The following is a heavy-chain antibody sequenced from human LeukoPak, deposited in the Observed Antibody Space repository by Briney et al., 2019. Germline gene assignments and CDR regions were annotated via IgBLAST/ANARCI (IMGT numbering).Heavy chain of an antibody. V-gene: IGHV3-53*01. CDR1: GFTVSSDY. CDR2: IYTGGTT. J-gene: IGHJ5*02. Sequence: PGGSLRLSCAASGFTVSSDYMSWVRQAPVKGLEWVSIIYTGGTTSYADSVKGRFTISRDISKNTLYLQMNSLRVEDTAVYYCARGHGSWGQGTLVTVSS. CDR3: ARGHGS.